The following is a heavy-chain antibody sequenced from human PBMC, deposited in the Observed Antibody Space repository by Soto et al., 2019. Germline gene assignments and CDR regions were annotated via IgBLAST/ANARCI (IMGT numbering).Heavy chain of an antibody. Sequence: QVQLVQSGADVKKPWASVKVSCKASGYTFTSYGISWVRQAPGQGLEWMGWISAYNGNTNYARNLQGRVTMTTGTSTRTAYMELRSLRSDDTAVYYCAADYGFGELFDPWGQGTLVTVSS. CDR2: ISAYNGNT. CDR1: GYTFTSYG. CDR3: AADYGFGELFDP. J-gene: IGHJ5*02. D-gene: IGHD3-10*01. V-gene: IGHV1-18*01.